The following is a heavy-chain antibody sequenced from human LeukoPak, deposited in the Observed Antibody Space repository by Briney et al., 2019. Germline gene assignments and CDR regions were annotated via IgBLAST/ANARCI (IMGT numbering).Heavy chain of an antibody. D-gene: IGHD6-19*01. CDR2: IYYSGST. V-gene: IGHV4-39*01. J-gene: IGHJ5*02. CDR1: GGSISSSSYY. Sequence: SETLSLTCTVSGGSISSSSYYWGWIRQPPGKGLEWIGSIYYSGSTYYNPSLKSRVTISVDTSKNQFSLKLSSVTAADTAVYYCVRSESTSVAGTGWFDPWGQGTLVTVSS. CDR3: VRSESTSVAGTGWFDP.